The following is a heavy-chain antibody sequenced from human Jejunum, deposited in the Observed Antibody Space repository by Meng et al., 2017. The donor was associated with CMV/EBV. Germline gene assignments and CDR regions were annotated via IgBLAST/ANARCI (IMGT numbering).Heavy chain of an antibody. J-gene: IGHJ4*02. Sequence: GQVQAAGPGLVKPSETLSPTCRVSGGSMISYYWSWIRQPAGKGLEWIGHIYTSGSTNYSPSLKSRVTMSLDTAKNQFSLKVSSVTAADTAVYYCARLSKDGWSTFDYWGQGTLVTVSS. CDR1: GGSMISYY. CDR2: IYTSGST. V-gene: IGHV4-4*07. D-gene: IGHD6-19*01. CDR3: ARLSKDGWSTFDY.